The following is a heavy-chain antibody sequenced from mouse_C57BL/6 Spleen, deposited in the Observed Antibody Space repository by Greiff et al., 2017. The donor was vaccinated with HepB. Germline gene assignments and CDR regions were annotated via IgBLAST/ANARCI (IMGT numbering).Heavy chain of an antibody. Sequence: VQLQESGPELVKPGASVKISCKASGYTFTDYYINWVKQRPGQGLEWIGWIFPGSGSTYYNEKFKGKATLTVDKSSSTAYMLLSSLTSEDSAVYFCARSLYGSRYYFDDWGKGTTLTVSS. CDR2: IFPGSGST. J-gene: IGHJ2*01. D-gene: IGHD1-1*01. CDR1: GYTFTDYY. V-gene: IGHV1-75*01. CDR3: ARSLYGSRYYFDD.